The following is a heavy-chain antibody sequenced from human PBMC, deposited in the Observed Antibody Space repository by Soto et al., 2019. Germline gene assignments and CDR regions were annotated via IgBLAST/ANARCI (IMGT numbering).Heavy chain of an antibody. D-gene: IGHD2-15*01. CDR1: GFAFDEYV. J-gene: IGHJ4*02. Sequence: EVQLVQSGGGLVQPGRSLRLSCAATGFAFDEYVMHWVRQAPGKGLEWVGSIGWNGASIDYADSVKGRFTISRDNAKNSLFLQMKSPTTEDTALYFCAKSLVVPYFDRWGQGTLVTVSS. CDR2: IGWNGASI. CDR3: AKSLVVPYFDR. V-gene: IGHV3-9*01.